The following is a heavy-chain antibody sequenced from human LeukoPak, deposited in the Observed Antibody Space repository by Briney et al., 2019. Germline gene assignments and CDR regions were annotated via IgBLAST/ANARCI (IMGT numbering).Heavy chain of an antibody. J-gene: IGHJ1*01. CDR1: GYSFTGYG. Sequence: ASVKVSCKASGYSFTGYGISWVRQAPGQGLEWMGWISGYNGDTDYAQKFQGRVTMTTDTSTSTAYMELRSLRSDDTGVYYCARVSRLGKHSSNWYPNEYFQYWGQGTLVTVSS. D-gene: IGHD6-13*01. CDR3: ARVSRLGKHSSNWYPNEYFQY. CDR2: ISGYNGDT. V-gene: IGHV1-18*01.